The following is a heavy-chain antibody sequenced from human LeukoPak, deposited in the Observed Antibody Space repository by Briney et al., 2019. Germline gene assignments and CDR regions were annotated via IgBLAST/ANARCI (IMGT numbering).Heavy chain of an antibody. V-gene: IGHV3-21*01. CDR2: ISSSSSYI. D-gene: IGHD2-2*01. Sequence: GGSLRLSCAASGFTFSSYSMNWVRQAPGKGLEWVSSISSSSSYIYYADSVKGRFTISRDNAKNSLYLQMNSLRAEGTAVYYCARVGSAARYDYWGQGTLVTVSS. CDR3: ARVGSAARYDY. CDR1: GFTFSSYS. J-gene: IGHJ4*02.